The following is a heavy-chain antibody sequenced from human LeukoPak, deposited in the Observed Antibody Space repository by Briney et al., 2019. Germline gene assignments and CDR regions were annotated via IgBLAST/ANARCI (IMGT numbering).Heavy chain of an antibody. V-gene: IGHV1-69-2*01. Sequence: ASVKISCKVSGYTFTDYYMHWVQQAPGKGLEWMGLVDPEDGETIYAEKFQGRVTITADTSTDTAYMELSSLRSEDTAVYYRATGPYCSGGSCYLDYWGQGTLVTVSS. CDR2: VDPEDGET. D-gene: IGHD2-15*01. J-gene: IGHJ4*02. CDR3: ATGPYCSGGSCYLDY. CDR1: GYTFTDYY.